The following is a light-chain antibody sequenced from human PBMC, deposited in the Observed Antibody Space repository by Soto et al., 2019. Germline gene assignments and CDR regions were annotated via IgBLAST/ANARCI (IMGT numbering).Light chain of an antibody. CDR3: SSYTSTSAVV. CDR2: DVR. J-gene: IGLJ2*01. CDR1: SSDVGGYNY. Sequence: QSVLTQPASVSGSPGQSITISCTGTSSDVGGYNYVSWYQQHPGKAPKLMIYDVRNRPSGVSNRFSGSKSDNTASLAISGLQAEDEDDYYCSSYTSTSAVVFGGGTKLTVL. V-gene: IGLV2-14*01.